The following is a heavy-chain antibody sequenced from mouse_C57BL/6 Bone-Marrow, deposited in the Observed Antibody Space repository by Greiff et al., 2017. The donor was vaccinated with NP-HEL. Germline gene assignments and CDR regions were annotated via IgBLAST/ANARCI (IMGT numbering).Heavy chain of an antibody. Sequence: VQLKESGPGLVKPSQSLSLTCSVTGYSITSGYYWNWIRQFPGNKLEWMGYISYDGSNNYNPSLKNRISITRDTSKNQFFLKLNSVTTEDTATYYCARGYYGTPDYWGQGTTLTVSS. D-gene: IGHD1-1*01. CDR2: ISYDGSN. CDR3: ARGYYGTPDY. CDR1: GYSITSGYY. J-gene: IGHJ2*01. V-gene: IGHV3-6*01.